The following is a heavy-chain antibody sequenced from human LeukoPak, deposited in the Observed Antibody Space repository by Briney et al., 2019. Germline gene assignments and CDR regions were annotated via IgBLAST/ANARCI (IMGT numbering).Heavy chain of an antibody. CDR3: AKDYGPPDTQDFDY. V-gene: IGHV3-15*01. D-gene: IGHD2-2*02. J-gene: IGHJ4*02. CDR2: IKSKTDGGTT. CDR1: GFTFSDTW. Sequence: GGSLRLSCAASGFTFSDTWMSWVRQAPGKGLEWVGRIKSKTDGGTTDYAAPVKGRFTISRDDSKNTLYLQIDSLKTEDTAVYYCAKDYGPPDTQDFDYWGQGTLVTVSS.